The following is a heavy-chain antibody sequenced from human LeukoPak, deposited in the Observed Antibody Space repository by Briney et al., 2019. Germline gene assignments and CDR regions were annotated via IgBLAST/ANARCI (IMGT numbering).Heavy chain of an antibody. J-gene: IGHJ6*03. CDR3: ARVGYPYYYYYYMDV. CDR2: INHSGST. V-gene: IGHV4-34*01. CDR1: GGSFSGYY. D-gene: IGHD1-1*01. Sequence: SETLSLTCAVYGGSFSGYYWSWIRQPPGKGLEWIGEINHSGSTNYNPPLKSRVTISVDTSKNRFSLKLSSVTAADTAVYYCARVGYPYYYYYYMDVWGKGTTVTLSS.